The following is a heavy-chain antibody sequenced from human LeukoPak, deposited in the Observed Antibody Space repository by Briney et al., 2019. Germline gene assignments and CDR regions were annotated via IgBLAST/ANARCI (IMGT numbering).Heavy chain of an antibody. CDR2: IYHSGST. CDR3: ARDPLVRGPDY. CDR1: GGSISSGGYY. Sequence: SQTLSLTCTVSGGSISSGGYYWSWIRQPPGKGLEWIGYIYHSGSTYHNPSLKSRVTISVDRSKNQFSLKLSSVTAADTAVYYCARDPLVRGPDYWGQGTLVTVSS. V-gene: IGHV4-30-2*01. J-gene: IGHJ4*02. D-gene: IGHD3-10*01.